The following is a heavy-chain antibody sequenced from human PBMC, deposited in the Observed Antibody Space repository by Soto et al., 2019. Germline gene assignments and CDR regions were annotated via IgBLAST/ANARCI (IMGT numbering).Heavy chain of an antibody. V-gene: IGHV4-30-4*01. D-gene: IGHD6-13*01. Sequence: QVQLQESGPGLVKPSQTLSLTCTVSGGSVSSGDYYWSWIRQAPGKGLEWIGYIYYTGRTYYNPSLKSRVTISIDTSKNNFALKLTSVTAADTAIQYCARIVAADYSFDSWGQGTLVTVSS. CDR3: ARIVAADYSFDS. J-gene: IGHJ4*02. CDR2: IYYTGRT. CDR1: GGSVSSGDYY.